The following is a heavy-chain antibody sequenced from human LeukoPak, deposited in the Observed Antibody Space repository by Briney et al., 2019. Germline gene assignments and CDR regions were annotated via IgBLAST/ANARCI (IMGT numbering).Heavy chain of an antibody. CDR3: ARGKRIGGYNYGSTPFDY. V-gene: IGHV4-31*03. CDR2: IYYSGST. D-gene: IGHD5-18*01. J-gene: IGHJ4*02. Sequence: SQTLSLTCTVSGGSISSGGYYWSWIRQHPGKGLEWIGYIYYSGSTYYNPSLKSRVTISVDTSKNQFSLKLSSVTAADTAVYYCARGKRIGGYNYGSTPFDYWGQGTLVTVSS. CDR1: GGSISSGGYY.